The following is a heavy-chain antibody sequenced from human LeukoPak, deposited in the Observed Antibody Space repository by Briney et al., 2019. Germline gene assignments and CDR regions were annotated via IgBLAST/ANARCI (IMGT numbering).Heavy chain of an antibody. CDR1: GFTFSSYW. V-gene: IGHV3-7*01. CDR3: ARAGPYQLPPRPVDY. J-gene: IGHJ4*02. CDR2: INQDGSGE. D-gene: IGHD2-2*01. Sequence: QAGGSQRLSCAASGFTFSSYWMSWVRQAPGKGLEWVANINQDGSGEYYVDSVKGRFTISRDNAKNSLFLQMNSLRAEDTAIYYCARAGPYQLPPRPVDYWGQGTLVTVSS.